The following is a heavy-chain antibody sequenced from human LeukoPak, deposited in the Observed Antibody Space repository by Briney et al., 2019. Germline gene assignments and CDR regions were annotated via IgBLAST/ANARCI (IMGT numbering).Heavy chain of an antibody. D-gene: IGHD5-24*01. Sequence: GGSLRLSCAASGLTFSGADMHWVRQASGKGLEWVGRIRTKGNRYATAYAASVKGRFTISRDDSKNTLYLQMNSLKTEDTAVYYCTTDLKRWLQTGDFDYWGQGTLVTVSS. J-gene: IGHJ4*02. CDR1: GLTFSGAD. CDR2: IRTKGNRYAT. CDR3: TTDLKRWLQTGDFDY. V-gene: IGHV3-73*01.